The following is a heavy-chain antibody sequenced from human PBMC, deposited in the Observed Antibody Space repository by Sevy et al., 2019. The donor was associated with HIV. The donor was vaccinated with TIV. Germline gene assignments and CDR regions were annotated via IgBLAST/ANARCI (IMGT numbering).Heavy chain of an antibody. J-gene: IGHJ4*02. CDR3: ATTKDYYDSSGSPFDY. Sequence: ASVKVSCKVSGYTLTQLSMHWVRQAPGKGLEWMGSFDPEDGETLYEQKFQGRVTMTEETSTNTAYMELSSLRSEDTAVYYCATTKDYYDSSGSPFDYWGQGTLVTVSS. CDR1: GYTLTQLS. CDR2: FDPEDGET. V-gene: IGHV1-24*01. D-gene: IGHD3-22*01.